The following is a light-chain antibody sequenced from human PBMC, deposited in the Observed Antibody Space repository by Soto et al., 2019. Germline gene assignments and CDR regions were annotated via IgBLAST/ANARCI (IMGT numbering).Light chain of an antibody. J-gene: IGLJ3*02. CDR2: NNN. Sequence: QAVVTQPPSASGTPGQRVTVSCSGSTSNIGSHAVNWYQHFSGTAPRLLIYNNNLRPSGVPDRFSGSKSGTSASLAISGLQSDDEADYYCATWDGSLNWVFGGGTKLTVL. CDR3: ATWDGSLNWV. CDR1: TSNIGSHA. V-gene: IGLV1-44*01.